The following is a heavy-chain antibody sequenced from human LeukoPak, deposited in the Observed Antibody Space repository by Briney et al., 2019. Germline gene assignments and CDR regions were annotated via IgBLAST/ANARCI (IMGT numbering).Heavy chain of an antibody. CDR1: GYTFTDYY. D-gene: IGHD1-1*01. CDR3: AKEGTSGTACDY. V-gene: IGHV1-2*02. J-gene: IGHJ4*02. CDR2: INPNSGGR. Sequence: GASVRVSCKASGYTFTDYYIHWVRQAPGQGLEWMGWINPNSGGRYYAQKFQGRVTIAGDTSISTAYMEVSNLRSDDTAVYYCAKEGTSGTACDYWGQGTLVTVSS.